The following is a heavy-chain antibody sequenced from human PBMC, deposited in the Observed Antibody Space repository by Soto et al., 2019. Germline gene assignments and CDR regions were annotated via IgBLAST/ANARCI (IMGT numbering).Heavy chain of an antibody. CDR3: ARVPRYYYGSGSSGDA. V-gene: IGHV4-30-4*01. CDR2: IYYSGST. D-gene: IGHD3-10*01. J-gene: IGHJ6*02. CDR1: GVSISSGDHY. Sequence: SETLSLTCTVSGVSISSGDHYCSWIRQPPGKGLEWIGYIYYSGSTYYNPSLKSRLTISIETSKNQFSLTLNSVTDADTAVYYCARVPRYYYGSGSSGDAWGQGTTVTVSS.